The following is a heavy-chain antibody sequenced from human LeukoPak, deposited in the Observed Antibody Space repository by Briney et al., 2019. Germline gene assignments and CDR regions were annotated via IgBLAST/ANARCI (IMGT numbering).Heavy chain of an antibody. CDR2: IYYSGST. CDR1: GGSISSYY. D-gene: IGHD3-22*01. CDR3: ARLPYYYDSSGYWPVYYFDY. V-gene: IGHV4-39*01. J-gene: IGHJ4*02. Sequence: PSETLSLTCTVSGGSISSYYWGWIRQPPGKGLEWIGSIYYSGSTYYNPSLKSRVTISVDTSKNQFSLKLSSVTAADTAVYYCARLPYYYDSSGYWPVYYFDYWGQGTLVTVSS.